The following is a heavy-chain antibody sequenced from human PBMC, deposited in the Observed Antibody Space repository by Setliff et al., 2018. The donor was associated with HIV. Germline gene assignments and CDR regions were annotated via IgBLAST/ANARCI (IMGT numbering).Heavy chain of an antibody. D-gene: IGHD3-22*01. CDR2: IFPGNSNT. CDR1: GYSFAGYW. V-gene: IGHV5-51*01. J-gene: IGHJ3*02. CDR3: ARPYFHQSSDAFQI. Sequence: GESLKISCKGSGYSFAGYWIGWVRQMPGKGLEWMGIIFPGNSNTRYSPSFQGQVTISADKSISTAYLQWSSLKASDTAMYYCARPYFHQSSDAFQIWGQGTMVTVSS.